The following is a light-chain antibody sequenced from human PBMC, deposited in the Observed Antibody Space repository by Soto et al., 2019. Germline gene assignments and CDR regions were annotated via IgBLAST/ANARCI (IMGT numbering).Light chain of an antibody. CDR2: EVS. Sequence: QSALTQPASVSGAPGQSITISCTGTSSDVGSYNLVSWYQQHPGKAPKLMIYEVSKRPSGVSNRFSGSKSGNTASLTISGLQAEDEAYYYCCSYAGSSTFAVFGTGTKVTVL. J-gene: IGLJ1*01. CDR3: CSYAGSSTFAV. V-gene: IGLV2-23*02. CDR1: SSDVGSYNL.